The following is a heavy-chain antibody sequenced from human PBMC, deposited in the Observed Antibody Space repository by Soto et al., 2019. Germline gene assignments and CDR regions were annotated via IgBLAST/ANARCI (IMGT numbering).Heavy chain of an antibody. D-gene: IGHD6-13*01. CDR2: IYYSGST. Sequence: QLQLQESGPGLVKPSETLSLTCTVSGGSISSSSYYWALIRQPPGKGLEWIGSIYYSGSTYYNPSLKSRVTISVDTSKNQFSLRLSSVTAADTAVYYCAREIAAAGDYWGQGTLVTVSS. J-gene: IGHJ4*02. CDR1: GGSISSSSYY. V-gene: IGHV4-39*01. CDR3: AREIAAAGDY.